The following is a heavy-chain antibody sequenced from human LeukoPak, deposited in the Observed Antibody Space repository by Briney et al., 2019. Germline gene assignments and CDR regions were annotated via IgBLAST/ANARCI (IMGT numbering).Heavy chain of an antibody. CDR1: GLTFSSYG. CDR3: ARSYYYGSGSYFNY. V-gene: IGHV3-33*01. Sequence: GGSLRLSCAASGLTFSSYGMHWVRQAPGKGLEWVAVIWYDGSNKYYADSVKGRFTISRDNSKNTLYLQMNSLRAEDTAVYYCARSYYYGSGSYFNYWGQGTLVTVSS. D-gene: IGHD3-10*01. CDR2: IWYDGSNK. J-gene: IGHJ4*02.